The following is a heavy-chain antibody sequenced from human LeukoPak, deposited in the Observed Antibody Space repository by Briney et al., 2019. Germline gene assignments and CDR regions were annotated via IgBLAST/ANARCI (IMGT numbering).Heavy chain of an antibody. D-gene: IGHD3-10*01. CDR1: GFTFSSYE. CDR3: ARDSAGSGSYVGYFEY. CDR2: ISSSGSTI. V-gene: IGHV3-48*03. Sequence: GGSLRLSCAASGFTFSSYEMNWVRQAPGKGLEWVSYISSSGSTIYYADSVKGRFTISRDNAKNSLHLQMNSLRAEDTAVYYCARDSAGSGSYVGYFEYWGQGTLVTVSS. J-gene: IGHJ4*02.